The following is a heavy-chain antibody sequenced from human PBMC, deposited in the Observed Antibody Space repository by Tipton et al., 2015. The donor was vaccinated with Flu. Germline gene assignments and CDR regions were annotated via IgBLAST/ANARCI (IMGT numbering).Heavy chain of an antibody. D-gene: IGHD3-22*01. CDR3: AGDPRITMMGFDP. Sequence: QSGPEVKKPGASVKVSCKASGYTFTGYYMHWVRQAPGQGLEWMGWMNPNSGNTGYAQKFQGRVTMTRNTSISTAYMELSSLRSEDTAVYYCAGDPRITMMGFDPWGQGTLVTVSS. V-gene: IGHV1-8*02. J-gene: IGHJ5*02. CDR1: GYTFTGYY. CDR2: MNPNSGNT.